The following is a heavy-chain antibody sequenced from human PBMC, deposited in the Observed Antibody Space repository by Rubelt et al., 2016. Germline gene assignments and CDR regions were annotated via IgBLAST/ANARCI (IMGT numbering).Heavy chain of an antibody. D-gene: IGHD6-19*01. J-gene: IGHJ5*02. CDR2: IRAYNGNT. CDR3: AVDKEWLATRGFQNWFDP. Sequence: QVQLVQSGAEVKKPGASVKVSCQASGYTFTSYGISWVRQAPGQGLAWMGWIRAYNGNTNYAQKLQVRVARTTEESRRTAVMELRSLGSDDTAVYYCAVDKEWLATRGFQNWFDPWGQGTLVTVSS. V-gene: IGHV1-18*01. CDR1: GYTFTSYG.